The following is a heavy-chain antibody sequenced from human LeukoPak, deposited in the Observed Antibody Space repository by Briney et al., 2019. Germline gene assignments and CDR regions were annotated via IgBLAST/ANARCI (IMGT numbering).Heavy chain of an antibody. Sequence: GGSLRLSCASSGFTFNNYAMTWVRQAPGKGLEWVSSITASGGSTYCADSVKGRFTISRDNSKNTLYLQMSSLRAEDTAVYYCARDYPTSGIVTIFDYRGQGTLVTVSS. CDR3: ARDYPTSGIVTIFDY. CDR1: GFTFNNYA. D-gene: IGHD1-1*01. J-gene: IGHJ4*02. CDR2: ITASGGST. V-gene: IGHV3-23*01.